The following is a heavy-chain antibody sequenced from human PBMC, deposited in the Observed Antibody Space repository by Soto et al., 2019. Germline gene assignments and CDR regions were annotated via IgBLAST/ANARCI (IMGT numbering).Heavy chain of an antibody. D-gene: IGHD1-26*01. CDR3: ASETVPCGSYGQVGY. J-gene: IGHJ4*02. CDR1: GGTFSSYA. CDR2: IIPIFGTA. Sequence: SVKVSCKASGGTFSSYAISWVRQAPGQGLEWMGGIIPIFGTANYAQKFQGGATITADASTSTAYIQLSRLTSEDTAVYYCASETVPCGSYGQVGYWGQGTLVTGSS. V-gene: IGHV1-69*13.